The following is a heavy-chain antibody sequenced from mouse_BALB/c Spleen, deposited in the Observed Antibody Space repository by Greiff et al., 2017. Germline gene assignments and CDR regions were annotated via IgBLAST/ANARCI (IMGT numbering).Heavy chain of an antibody. CDR3: ARKEGNYSPWFAY. V-gene: IGHV2-2*02. CDR2: IWSGGST. Sequence: QVQLQQSGPGLVQPSQSLSITCTVSGFSLTSYGVHWVRQSPGKGLEWLGVIWSGGSTDYNAAFISRLSISKDNSKSQVFFKMNSLQANDTAIYYCARKEGNYSPWFAYWGQGTLVTVSA. CDR1: GFSLTSYG. D-gene: IGHD2-1*01. J-gene: IGHJ3*01.